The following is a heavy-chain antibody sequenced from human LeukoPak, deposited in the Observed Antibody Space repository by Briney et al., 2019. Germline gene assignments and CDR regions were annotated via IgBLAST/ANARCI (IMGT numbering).Heavy chain of an antibody. D-gene: IGHD1-14*01. J-gene: IGHJ4*02. CDR1: GFTVSSNY. CDR3: ARLQSRITGNYFDY. CDR2: IYAGGST. Sequence: GGSLRLSCAASGFTVSSNYMSWVRQAPGKGLEWVSAIYAGGSTYYADSVKGRFTISRDNSKNTLYLQMNSLRAEDSAVYYCARLQSRITGNYFDYWGQGTLVTVSS. V-gene: IGHV3-66*04.